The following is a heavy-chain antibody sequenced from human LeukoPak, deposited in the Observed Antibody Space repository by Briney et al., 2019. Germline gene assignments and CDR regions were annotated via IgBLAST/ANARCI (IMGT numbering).Heavy chain of an antibody. D-gene: IGHD2-21*01. CDR2: ISGSGGST. J-gene: IGHJ1*01. CDR1: GFTFSSYA. CDR3: ATAPWWWGFGPHYFQH. V-gene: IGHV3-23*01. Sequence: PGGSLRLSCAASGFTFSSYAMSWVRQAPGKGLEWVSAISGSGGSTYYADSVKGRFTISRDNSKNTLYLQMNSLRAEDTAVYYCATAPWWWGFGPHYFQHWGQGTLVTVSS.